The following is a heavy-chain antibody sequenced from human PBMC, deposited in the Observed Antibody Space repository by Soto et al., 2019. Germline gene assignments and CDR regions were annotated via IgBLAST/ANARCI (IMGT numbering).Heavy chain of an antibody. Sequence: QVQLVQSGAEVQKPGSSVKVSCRASGGTFSGYVITWVRQAPGHGLEWMGEIVPILGIPSYAQKFRGRVTIKADESTSTVYVELSNLRSEDSAVYYCARGGFYEILTGSYPIDAFHLWGQGTMVTVSS. CDR2: IVPILGIP. V-gene: IGHV1-69*01. J-gene: IGHJ3*01. CDR1: GGTFSGYV. D-gene: IGHD3-9*01. CDR3: ARGGFYEILTGSYPIDAFHL.